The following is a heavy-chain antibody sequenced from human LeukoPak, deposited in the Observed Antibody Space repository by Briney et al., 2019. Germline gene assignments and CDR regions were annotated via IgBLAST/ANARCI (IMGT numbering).Heavy chain of an antibody. CDR1: GGTFSGYY. CDR2: INHSGST. Sequence: SGAVPLTCAVCGGTFSGYYWSWIGQPPGKGLAWMGEINHSGSTNYNPSLKSRVTISVDTSKNQFSLKLSSVTAADTAVYYCARGHSVIPNEGYYFDYWGQGTLVTVSS. CDR3: ARGHSVIPNEGYYFDY. D-gene: IGHD2-21*01. J-gene: IGHJ4*02. V-gene: IGHV4-34*01.